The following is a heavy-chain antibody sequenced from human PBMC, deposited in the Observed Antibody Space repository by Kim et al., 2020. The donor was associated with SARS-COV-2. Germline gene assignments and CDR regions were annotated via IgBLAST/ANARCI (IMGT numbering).Heavy chain of an antibody. D-gene: IGHD3-22*01. V-gene: IGHV4-31*02. Sequence: LKRRVTISVDTSKHQFSLKLSSVTAADTAVYYCARAPKASMIVVVSAFDIWGQGTMVTVSS. J-gene: IGHJ3*02. CDR3: ARAPKASMIVVVSAFDI.